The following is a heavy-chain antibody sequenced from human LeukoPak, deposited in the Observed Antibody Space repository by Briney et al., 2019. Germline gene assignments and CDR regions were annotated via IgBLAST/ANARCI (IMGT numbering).Heavy chain of an antibody. CDR3: ARFVGDVWGSYRLDY. Sequence: GGSLRLSCAASGFTFSSYWMHWVRQAPGKGLVWVSRINSDGSSTSYADSVKGRFTISRDNAKNTLYLQMNSLRAEDTAVYYCARFVGDVWGSYRLDYWGQGTLVTVSS. V-gene: IGHV3-74*01. J-gene: IGHJ4*02. CDR2: INSDGSST. D-gene: IGHD3-16*02. CDR1: GFTFSSYW.